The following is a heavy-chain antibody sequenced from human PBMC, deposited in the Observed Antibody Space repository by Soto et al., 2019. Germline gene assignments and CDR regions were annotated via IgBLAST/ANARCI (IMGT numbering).Heavy chain of an antibody. CDR2: ISHTGST. CDR1: GYSISSGYY. CDR3: ARATITPGGGGWFDP. D-gene: IGHD4-4*01. V-gene: IGHV4-38-2*01. J-gene: IGHJ5*02. Sequence: PSETLSLTCAVSGYSISSGYYWVWIRQPPGKGLEWIGTISHTGSTYYSPSLKSRVTMSVDTSKNQFSLKLTSVTAADTAVYHWARATITPGGGGWFDPWGQGTLVTVSS.